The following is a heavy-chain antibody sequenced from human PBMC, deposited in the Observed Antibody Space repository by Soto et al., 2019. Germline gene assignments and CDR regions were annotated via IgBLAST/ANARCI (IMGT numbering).Heavy chain of an antibody. V-gene: IGHV3-33*01. J-gene: IGHJ5*02. D-gene: IGHD4-17*01. CDR3: ARDSMTTVTTGWFDP. CDR2: IWYDGSNK. CDR1: GFTFSSYG. Sequence: QVQLVESGGGVVQPGRSLRLSCAASGFTFSSYGMHWVRQAPGKGLEWVAVIWYDGSNKYYADSVKGRFTISRDNSKNTLYLQMNSLRAEDTAVYYCARDSMTTVTTGWFDPWGQGTLVTVSS.